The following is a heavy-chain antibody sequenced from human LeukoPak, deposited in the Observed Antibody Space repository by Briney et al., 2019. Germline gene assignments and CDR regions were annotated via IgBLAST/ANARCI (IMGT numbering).Heavy chain of an antibody. Sequence: SVKVSCKASGGTFSSYAVSWVRQAPGQGLEWMGGIIPIFGTANYAQKFQGRVTITADESTSTAYMELSSLRSEDTAVYYCASSGWYGEYYFDYWGQGTLVTVSS. J-gene: IGHJ4*02. D-gene: IGHD6-19*01. CDR2: IIPIFGTA. CDR3: ASSGWYGEYYFDY. CDR1: GGTFSSYA. V-gene: IGHV1-69*01.